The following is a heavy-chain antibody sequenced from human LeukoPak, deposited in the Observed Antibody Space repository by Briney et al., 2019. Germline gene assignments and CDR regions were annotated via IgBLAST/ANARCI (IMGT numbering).Heavy chain of an antibody. CDR3: AREAVPYYYDSSGYSHFDY. CDR2: IIPIFGTA. V-gene: IGHV1-69*01. Sequence: SVKVSCKASGGTFSSYAISWVRQAPGQGLEWMGGIIPIFGTANYAQKFQGRVTITADESTSTAYMELSSLRPEDTAVYYCAREAVPYYYDSSGYSHFDYWGQGTLVTVSS. J-gene: IGHJ4*02. CDR1: GGTFSSYA. D-gene: IGHD3-22*01.